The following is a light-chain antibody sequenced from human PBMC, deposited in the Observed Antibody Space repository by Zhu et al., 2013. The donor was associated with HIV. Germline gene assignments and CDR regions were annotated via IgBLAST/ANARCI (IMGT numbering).Light chain of an antibody. J-gene: IGKJ1*01. CDR2: HAS. CDR1: QSISNW. V-gene: IGKV1-5*01. CDR3: QQYYSTPRT. Sequence: DIQMTQSPSTLSASVGDRVTITCRASQSISNWVAWYQQKPGKAPKLLIYHASTLDSGVPSRFSGGGSGTEFTFTISSLQAEDVAVYYCQQYYSTPRTFGQGTKVEIK.